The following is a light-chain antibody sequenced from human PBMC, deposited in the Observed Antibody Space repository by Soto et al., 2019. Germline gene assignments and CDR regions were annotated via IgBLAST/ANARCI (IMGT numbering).Light chain of an antibody. CDR3: RSYTSSSTLVV. J-gene: IGLJ2*01. CDR2: DVS. CDR1: SSDVGGYNY. V-gene: IGLV2-14*01. Sequence: QSALTQPASVSGSPGQSITISCTGTSSDVGGYNYVSWYQQHPGKAPKLMIYDVSNRPSGVSNRFSGSKSGNTASLTISGLQAEDEADYYCRSYTSSSTLVVFGGGTKPTVL.